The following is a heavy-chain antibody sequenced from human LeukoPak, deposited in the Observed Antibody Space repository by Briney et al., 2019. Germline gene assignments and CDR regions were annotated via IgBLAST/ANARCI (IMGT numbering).Heavy chain of an antibody. CDR1: GFTFSSYA. CDR2: ISYDGSNK. J-gene: IGHJ5*02. V-gene: IGHV3-30-3*01. CDR3: ARGFRLLWFPGGDWFDP. D-gene: IGHD3-10*01. Sequence: GGSLRLSCAASGFTFSSYAMHRVRQAPGKGLEWVAVISYDGSNKYYADSVKGRFTISRDNSKNTLYLQMNSLRAEDTAVYYCARGFRLLWFPGGDWFDPWGQGTLVTVSS.